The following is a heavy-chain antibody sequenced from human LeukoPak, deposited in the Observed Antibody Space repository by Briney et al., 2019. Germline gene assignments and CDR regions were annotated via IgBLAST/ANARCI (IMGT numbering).Heavy chain of an antibody. Sequence: GGSLRLSCAASGFTFSSYSMNWVRQAPGKGLEWVSSISSRSSYIYYADSVKGRCTISRDNAKNSLYLQMNSLRAEDTAVYYCARVGLRAYYFDYWGQGTLVTVSS. CDR1: GFTFSSYS. J-gene: IGHJ4*02. CDR2: ISSRSSYI. V-gene: IGHV3-21*01. CDR3: ARVGLRAYYFDY.